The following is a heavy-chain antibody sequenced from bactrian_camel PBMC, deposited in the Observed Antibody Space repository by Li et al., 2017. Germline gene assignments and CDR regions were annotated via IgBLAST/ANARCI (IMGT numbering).Heavy chain of an antibody. CDR1: GYTYSSIC. CDR2: FDSDGTT. D-gene: IGHD4*01. J-gene: IGHJ4*01. CDR3: AADEYRACYYTDYVTY. Sequence: QLVESGGGLVQPGGSLRLSCVVSGYTYSSICMGWFRQHPGKEREGVATFDSDGTTSYADSVKGRFTISHDSAKDTVYLQMNSLNPEDTATYYCAADEYRACYYTDYVTYWGQGTQVTVS. V-gene: IGHV3S53*01.